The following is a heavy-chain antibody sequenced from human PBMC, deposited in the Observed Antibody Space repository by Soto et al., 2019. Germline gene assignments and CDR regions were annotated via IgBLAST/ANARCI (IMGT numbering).Heavy chain of an antibody. V-gene: IGHV4-39*01. CDR2: IYYSGST. J-gene: IGHJ5*02. D-gene: IGHD6-19*01. CDR1: GGSISSSSYY. Sequence: PSETLSLTCTVSGGSISSSSYYWGWIRQPPGKGLEWIGSIYYSGSTYYNPSLKSRVTISVDTSKNQFSLKLSSVTAADTAVYYCARHLAVAGPNWFDPWGQGTPVTVSS. CDR3: ARHLAVAGPNWFDP.